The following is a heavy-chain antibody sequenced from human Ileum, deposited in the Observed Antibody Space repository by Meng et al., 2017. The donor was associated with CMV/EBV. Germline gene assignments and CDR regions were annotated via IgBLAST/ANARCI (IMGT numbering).Heavy chain of an antibody. CDR3: AKDLHIAAADY. Sequence: GESLKISCAASGFTFNTHWMHWVRQAPGKGLMWVSRIKSDGSGATYPDSVKGRFTISRDNAKNTVYLQMNSLRAEDTAVYYCAKDLHIAAADYWGQGTLVTVSS. D-gene: IGHD6-6*01. CDR2: IKSDGSGA. CDR1: GFTFNTHW. V-gene: IGHV3-74*03. J-gene: IGHJ4*02.